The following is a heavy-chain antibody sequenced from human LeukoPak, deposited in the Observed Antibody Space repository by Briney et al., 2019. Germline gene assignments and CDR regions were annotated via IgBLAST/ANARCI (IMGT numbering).Heavy chain of an antibody. V-gene: IGHV4-59*01. J-gene: IGHJ4*02. CDR3: ARHLRGSSCYDY. Sequence: SETLSLTCTVSGRSLNTYYWSWIRQPPGKGLEWIGYIYYTGSTSYNPSLKSRVTISIDTSKNQFSLKLSSVTAADTAVYYCARHLRGSSCYDYWGQGTLVTVS. CDR2: IYYTGST. D-gene: IGHD2-2*01. CDR1: GRSLNTYY.